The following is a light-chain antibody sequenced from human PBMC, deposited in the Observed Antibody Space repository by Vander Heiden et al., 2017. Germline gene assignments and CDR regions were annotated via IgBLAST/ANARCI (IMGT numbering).Light chain of an antibody. CDR1: SSDVGSYNL. V-gene: IGLV2-23*03. CDR2: EGS. J-gene: IGLJ2*01. Sequence: QSALTQPASVSGSPGQSITISCTGTSSDVGSYNLVSWSQQHPGKAPKIMIYEGSKRPSGVANRVSGSKSGNTASLTISGLQAEDEADYYCCSYAGSSTFHVVFGGGTKLTVL. CDR3: CSYAGSSTFHVV.